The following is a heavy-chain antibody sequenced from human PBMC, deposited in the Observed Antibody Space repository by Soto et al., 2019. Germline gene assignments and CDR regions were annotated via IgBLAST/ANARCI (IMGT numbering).Heavy chain of an antibody. D-gene: IGHD2-15*01. CDR1: GYSFTSHW. V-gene: IGHV5-51*01. CDR3: ARRSCSGDSCLHYYFYGFDV. CDR2: VHPGDSDS. J-gene: IGHJ6*02. Sequence: PGESLKISCRGSGYSFTSHWIGWVRQMLGQGLEWIGIVHPGDSDSRYRPPLQGQVTISADKSINTASLQWSSLKASENAIYYCARRSCSGDSCLHYYFYGFDVWGQGTTVTVSS.